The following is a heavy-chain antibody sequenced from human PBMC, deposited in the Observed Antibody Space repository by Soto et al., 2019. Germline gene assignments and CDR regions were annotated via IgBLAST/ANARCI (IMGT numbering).Heavy chain of an antibody. Sequence: PGGSLRLPFNASGFTVRSTYMSCVRQAPGPGPEWVAVIESGGSTHYADSVMGRFNISRDIPKHMIYLQLHTLRAEDTAVYYCGTDLGPLGPLASYYYGLEGWGQGTTVTVAS. D-gene: IGHD3-16*01. CDR1: GFTVRSTY. V-gene: IGHV3-53*01. J-gene: IGHJ6*02. CDR2: IESGGST. CDR3: GTDLGPLGPLASYYYGLEG.